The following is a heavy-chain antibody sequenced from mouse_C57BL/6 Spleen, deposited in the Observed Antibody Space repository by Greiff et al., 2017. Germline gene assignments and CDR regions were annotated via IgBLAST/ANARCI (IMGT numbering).Heavy chain of an antibody. CDR2: ISDGGSYT. J-gene: IGHJ4*01. CDR3: ARGDYGRVFYCAMDY. V-gene: IGHV5-4*01. Sequence: EVQLVESGGGLVKPGGSLKLSCAASGFTFSSYAMSWVRQTPEKRLEWVATISDGGSYTYYPDNVKGRFTISRDNAKNNLYLQMSHLKSEETAIYYCARGDYGRVFYCAMDYWGQGTSVTVSS. CDR1: GFTFSSYA. D-gene: IGHD1-1*01.